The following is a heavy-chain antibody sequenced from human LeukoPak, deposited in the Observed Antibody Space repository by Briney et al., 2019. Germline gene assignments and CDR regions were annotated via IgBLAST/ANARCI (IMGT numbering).Heavy chain of an antibody. CDR3: ASSLVYGGNSGFDY. V-gene: IGHV1-8*01. Sequence: ASVNVSCKASGYTFTSYDINWVRQATGQGLEWMGWMNPNSGNTGYAQKFQGRVTMTRNTSISTAYMELSSLRSEDTAVYYCASSLVYGGNSGFDYWGQGTLVTVSS. CDR2: MNPNSGNT. CDR1: GYTFTSYD. D-gene: IGHD4-23*01. J-gene: IGHJ4*02.